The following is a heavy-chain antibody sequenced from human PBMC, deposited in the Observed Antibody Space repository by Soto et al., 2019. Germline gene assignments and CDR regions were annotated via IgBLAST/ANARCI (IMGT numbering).Heavy chain of an antibody. J-gene: IGHJ5*02. D-gene: IGHD2-2*01. Sequence: SQTLSLTCAISVDSVSSNTAVWVWVRQSPSRGLEWLGRTYYRSKWFNDYAVSVESRISVNPDTSKNQFSLQLNSVTPEDTAVYYCARDPGYAISGFDSWGKGCLFAV. CDR1: VDSVSSNTAV. V-gene: IGHV6-1*01. CDR3: ARDPGYAISGFDS. CDR2: TYYRSKWFN.